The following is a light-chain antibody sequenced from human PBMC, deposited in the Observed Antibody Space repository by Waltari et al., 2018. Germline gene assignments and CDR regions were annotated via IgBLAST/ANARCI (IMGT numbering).Light chain of an antibody. Sequence: QAVVTQEPSLTVSPGGTVTLTCGPTTGTVTSGHYPYWFRQKPGQAPRTLIYDTSNKHSWTPARCSGALLGGKAALTLSGAQPEDEAEYYCLLSYSGARGVFGGGTKLTVL. CDR3: LLSYSGARGV. J-gene: IGLJ2*01. V-gene: IGLV7-46*01. CDR1: TGTVTSGHY. CDR2: DTS.